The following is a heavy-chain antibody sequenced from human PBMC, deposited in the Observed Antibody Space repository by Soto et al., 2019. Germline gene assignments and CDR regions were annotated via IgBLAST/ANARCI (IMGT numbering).Heavy chain of an antibody. J-gene: IGHJ6*02. CDR1: GGTFGNSA. V-gene: IGHV1-69*12. CDR3: ARDKAREQLGGNYYYGIDV. D-gene: IGHD1-1*01. CDR2: IIPIFPTP. Sequence: QVQLVQSGAEVKKPGSSVTVSCKASGGTFGNSAISWVRQAPGQGLEWMGGIIPIFPTPDYAQNLQGRLTITAAESTNTPHMELTSLRSEDTAVHYCARDKAREQLGGNYYYGIDVWGQGTTVNVSS.